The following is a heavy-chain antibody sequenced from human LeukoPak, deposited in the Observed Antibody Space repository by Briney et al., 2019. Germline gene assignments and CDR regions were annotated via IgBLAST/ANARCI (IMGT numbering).Heavy chain of an antibody. CDR3: ARGPTGYCSGGSCYSSYYYYYGMDV. Sequence: SETLSLTCTVSGGSISSYYWSWIRQPPGKGLEWIGYISYSGSTSYNPSLRSRVTISADTSKNQFSLKLSSVTAADTAVYYCARGPTGYCSGGSCYSSYYYYYGMDVWGQGTTVTVSS. CDR1: GGSISSYY. CDR2: ISYSGST. J-gene: IGHJ6*02. V-gene: IGHV4-59*01. D-gene: IGHD2-15*01.